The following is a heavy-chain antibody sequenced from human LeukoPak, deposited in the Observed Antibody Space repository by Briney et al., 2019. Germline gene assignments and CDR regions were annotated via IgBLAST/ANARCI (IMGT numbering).Heavy chain of an antibody. D-gene: IGHD3-22*01. J-gene: IGHJ4*02. CDR3: ARDYYDSSGTNHNLDY. CDR2: INHSGST. CDR1: GGSFSGYY. Sequence: SETLSLTCAVYGGSFSGYYWSWIRQPPGKGLEWIGEINHSGSTNYNPSLKSRVTISVDTSKNQFSLKLSSVTAADTAVYYCARDYYDSSGTNHNLDYWGQGTLVTVSS. V-gene: IGHV4-34*01.